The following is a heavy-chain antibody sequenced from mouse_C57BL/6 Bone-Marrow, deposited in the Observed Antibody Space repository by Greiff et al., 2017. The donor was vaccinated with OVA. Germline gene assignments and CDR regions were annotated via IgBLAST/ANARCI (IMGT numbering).Heavy chain of an antibody. J-gene: IGHJ4*01. V-gene: IGHV1-7*01. Sequence: VQLQQSGAELAKPGASVKLSCKASGYTFTSYWMNWVKQRPGQGLEWIGYITPSSGYTKYNQKFKDKATLTADKSSSTAYMQLSSLTYEDSAVYYCAKIYYGYPYAMDYWGQGTSVTVSA. D-gene: IGHD2-2*01. CDR3: AKIYYGYPYAMDY. CDR2: ITPSSGYT. CDR1: GYTFTSYW.